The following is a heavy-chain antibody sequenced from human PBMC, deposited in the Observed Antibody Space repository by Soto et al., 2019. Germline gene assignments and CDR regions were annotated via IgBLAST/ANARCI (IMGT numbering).Heavy chain of an antibody. CDR3: ARDRIDPPGDYPLGYYYYGMDV. V-gene: IGHV3-7*05. D-gene: IGHD4-17*01. J-gene: IGHJ6*02. CDR1: GFTFSSYW. Sequence: GGSLRLSCAASGFTFSSYWMSWVRQAPGKGLEWVANIKQDGSEKYYVDSVKGRFTISRDNAKNSLYLQMNSLRAEDTAVYYCARDRIDPPGDYPLGYYYYGMDVWGQGTTVTVSS. CDR2: IKQDGSEK.